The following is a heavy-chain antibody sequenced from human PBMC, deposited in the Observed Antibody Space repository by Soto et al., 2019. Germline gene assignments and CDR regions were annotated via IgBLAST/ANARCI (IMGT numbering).Heavy chain of an antibody. CDR1: GFTFSSYN. J-gene: IGHJ4*02. Sequence: EVQLVESGGGLVQPGGSLRLSCAASGFTFSSYNMHWVRQAPGKGLEWVSHIRGSSGTTDADSVKGRFTISRDNAENSLYLQMNSLRDEDTAVYYCGRDGGDYGNHDYWGQGTLVSVSS. D-gene: IGHD3-16*01. V-gene: IGHV3-48*02. CDR2: IRGSSGTT. CDR3: GRDGGDYGNHDY.